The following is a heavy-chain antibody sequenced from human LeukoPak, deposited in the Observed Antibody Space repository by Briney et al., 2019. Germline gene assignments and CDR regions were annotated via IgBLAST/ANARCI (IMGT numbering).Heavy chain of an antibody. CDR1: GFTVSSNE. Sequence: GGSLGLSCAASGFTVSSNEMSWVRQAPGKGLEWVSSISGGSTYYADSRKGRFTISRDNSKNTLHLQMNSLRAEDTAVYYCARDRTVAGTNDAFDIWGQGTMVTVSS. CDR3: ARDRTVAGTNDAFDI. J-gene: IGHJ3*02. V-gene: IGHV3-38-3*01. D-gene: IGHD6-19*01. CDR2: ISGGST.